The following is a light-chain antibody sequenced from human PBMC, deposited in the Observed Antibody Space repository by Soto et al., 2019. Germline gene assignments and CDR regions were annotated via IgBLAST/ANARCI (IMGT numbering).Light chain of an antibody. CDR2: GTS. CDR3: QRYVSSLRAST. J-gene: IGKJ1*01. V-gene: IGKV3-20*01. Sequence: EIVLTQSPGTLSLSPGERATLSCRASQSVSSNYLAWYQQKPGQAPRLLIYGTSSRATGIPDRFTGSGSATDFTLTINRLEPEDFAVYYCQRYVSSLRASTFGQGTKVDIK. CDR1: QSVSSNY.